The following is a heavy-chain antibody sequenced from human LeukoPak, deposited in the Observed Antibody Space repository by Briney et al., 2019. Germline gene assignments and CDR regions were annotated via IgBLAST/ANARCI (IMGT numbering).Heavy chain of an antibody. CDR3: ARRNPYDSGGYYYAFDY. J-gene: IGHJ4*02. Sequence: PSETLSLTCTVSGGSISGYYWSWIRQPPGKGLEWIGYVSYSGSTNYNPSLKSLATISVDTSKNQVSLKLRSVTAADTAVYYCARRNPYDSGGYYYAFDYWGQGTLVTVSS. D-gene: IGHD3-22*01. CDR2: VSYSGST. CDR1: GGSISGYY. V-gene: IGHV4-59*01.